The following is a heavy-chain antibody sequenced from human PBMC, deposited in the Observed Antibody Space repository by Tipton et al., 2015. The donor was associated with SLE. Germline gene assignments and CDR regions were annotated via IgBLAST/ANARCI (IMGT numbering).Heavy chain of an antibody. CDR1: GFTFDDYA. Sequence: SLRLSCAASGFTFDDYAMHWVRQAPGKGLEWVSGISWNSGSIGYADSVKGRFTISRDNAKNSLYLQMNSLRAEDTALYYYAKGRIAAWYFDLWGRGTLVTVSS. D-gene: IGHD6-6*01. CDR3: AKGRIAAWYFDL. V-gene: IGHV3-9*01. CDR2: ISWNSGSI. J-gene: IGHJ2*01.